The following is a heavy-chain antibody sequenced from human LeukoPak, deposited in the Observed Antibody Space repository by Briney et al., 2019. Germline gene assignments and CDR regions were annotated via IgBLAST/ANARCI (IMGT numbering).Heavy chain of an antibody. CDR1: GFTFGTYT. CDR2: ISSDSRYI. Sequence: GGSLRLSCAASGFTFGTYTMNWVRQAPGKGLEWVSSISSDSRYIYYVDSVKGRFTISRDNAKNSLYLQMNSLRAEDTAVYYCARYIVATDYFDYWGQGTLVTVSS. D-gene: IGHD5-12*01. J-gene: IGHJ4*02. CDR3: ARYIVATDYFDY. V-gene: IGHV3-21*01.